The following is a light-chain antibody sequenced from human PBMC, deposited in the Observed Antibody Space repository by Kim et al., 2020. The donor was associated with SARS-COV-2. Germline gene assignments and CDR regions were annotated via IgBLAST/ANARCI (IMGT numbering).Light chain of an antibody. CDR1: QSVRNY. V-gene: IGKV3-11*01. Sequence: EIVLTQSPATLSLSPGERATLSCRARQSVRNYLAWYQQSPGQAPRLLIYDASNRATGIPARFSGSGSGTDFTLTISSLEPEDFAVYFCHQRYNWPQSFGGGTKVDIK. CDR2: DAS. J-gene: IGKJ4*01. CDR3: HQRYNWPQS.